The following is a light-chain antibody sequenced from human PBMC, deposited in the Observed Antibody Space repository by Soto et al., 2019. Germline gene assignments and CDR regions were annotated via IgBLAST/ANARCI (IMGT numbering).Light chain of an antibody. CDR3: QQYYSTPLT. CDR2: WAS. V-gene: IGKV4-1*01. Sequence: DIVMTQSPDSLAVSLGERATINCNSSQGVLFTSNNKNYLAWYQQKPGQPPKLLIYWASTRESGVPDRFSGSGSGTDFTLTISSLQAEDVAAYYCQQYYSTPLTFGGGTKVDI. J-gene: IGKJ4*01. CDR1: QGVLFTSNNKNY.